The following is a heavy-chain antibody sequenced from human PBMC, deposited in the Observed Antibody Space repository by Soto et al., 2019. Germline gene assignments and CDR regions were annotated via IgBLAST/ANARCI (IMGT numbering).Heavy chain of an antibody. Sequence: QVRLVQSGTEVKRPGASVMVSCKASGYKFANYAIHWVRQAPGQNFEWMGWINTGKGNTRNSQKFQDRVTFTRYTSATTVHMEVGSLKFEDTAVYYCARDLPGWGLTNCHYGVDVWGQGTTVIVSS. D-gene: IGHD3-16*01. V-gene: IGHV1-3*04. CDR3: ARDLPGWGLTNCHYGVDV. CDR2: INTGKGNT. CDR1: GYKFANYA. J-gene: IGHJ6*02.